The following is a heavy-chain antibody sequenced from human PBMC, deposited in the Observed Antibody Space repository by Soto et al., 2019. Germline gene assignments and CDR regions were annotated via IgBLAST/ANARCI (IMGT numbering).Heavy chain of an antibody. D-gene: IGHD2-15*01. CDR1: GGTFNTYT. CDR2: IIPIAEMA. J-gene: IGHJ6*02. CDR3: ARTLQDYCSGGSCYPNYYYYYGMDV. Sequence: SVKVSCKASGGTFNTYTLSWVRQAPGQGLEWMGRIIPIAEMANNAQKFQGRVTITADMSTSTAYMELSSLRSEDTAVYYCARTLQDYCSGGSCYPNYYYYYGMDVWGQGTTVTVSS. V-gene: IGHV1-69*02.